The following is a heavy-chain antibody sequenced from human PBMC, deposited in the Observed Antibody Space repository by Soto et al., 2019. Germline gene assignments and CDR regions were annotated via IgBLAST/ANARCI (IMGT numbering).Heavy chain of an antibody. D-gene: IGHD4-17*01. Sequence: EVQLVESGGGLVKPGGSLRLSCAASGFTFSSYSMNWVRQAPGKGLEWVSSISSSSSYIYYADSVKGRFTISRDNAKNSLQLKMNSLRAEETAVYYGARAPLTTVTRDYYYYGMDVWGQGTTVTVSS. CDR1: GFTFSSYS. J-gene: IGHJ6*02. CDR2: ISSSSSYI. CDR3: ARAPLTTVTRDYYYYGMDV. V-gene: IGHV3-21*01.